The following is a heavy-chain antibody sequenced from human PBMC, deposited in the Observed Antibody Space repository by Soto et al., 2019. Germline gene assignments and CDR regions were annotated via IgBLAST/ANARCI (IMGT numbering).Heavy chain of an antibody. J-gene: IGHJ4*02. V-gene: IGHV3-23*01. CDR3: AKNKETGTTGGLGY. D-gene: IGHD1-1*01. Sequence: GGSLSLSCAASGCTFISYSGSWVRQDPGKGLEWVSTISGSGGTTYYADSVKGRFTISRDNSKNTLYLQMNSLRAEDTAIYYCAKNKETGTTGGLGYWGQGTPVTVSS. CDR1: GCTFISYS. CDR2: ISGSGGTT.